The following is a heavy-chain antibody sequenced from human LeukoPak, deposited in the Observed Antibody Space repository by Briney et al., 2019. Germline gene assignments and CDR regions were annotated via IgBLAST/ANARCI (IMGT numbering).Heavy chain of an antibody. CDR1: GGSISSYC. Sequence: SDTLSLTCTVSGGSISSYCWSWIRQPPGKGLEWIGYIYYSGSTNYNPSLKSRVAISVDTSKNQFSLRLSSVTAADTAVYYCARGIFGVVLKTFDYWGQGTLVTVSS. CDR3: ARGIFGVVLKTFDY. V-gene: IGHV4-59*01. CDR2: IYYSGST. J-gene: IGHJ4*02. D-gene: IGHD3-3*01.